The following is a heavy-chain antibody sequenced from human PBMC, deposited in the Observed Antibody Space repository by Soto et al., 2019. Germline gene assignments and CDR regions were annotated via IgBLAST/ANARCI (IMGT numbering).Heavy chain of an antibody. J-gene: IGHJ5*02. CDR3: ARDRGVVGYNWFDP. CDR1: GGTFSRYA. Sequence: QVQLVQSGAEVKKPGSSVKVSCKASGGTFSRYALSWVRQAPGQGPEWMGGIVPMFGTANYAQKFQGRVTITADESTSTAYMQLSSLRSEDTAVYYCARDRGVVGYNWFDPWGQGTLVTVSS. CDR2: IVPMFGTA. V-gene: IGHV1-69*01. D-gene: IGHD3-10*01.